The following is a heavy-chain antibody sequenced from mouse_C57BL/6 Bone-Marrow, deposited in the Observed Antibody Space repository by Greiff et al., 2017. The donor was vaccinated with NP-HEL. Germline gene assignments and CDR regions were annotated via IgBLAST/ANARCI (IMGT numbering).Heavy chain of an antibody. V-gene: IGHV1-19*01. CDR3: AREEDDGYYAFAY. CDR2: INPYNGGT. D-gene: IGHD2-3*01. CDR1: GYTFTDYY. J-gene: IGHJ3*01. Sequence: VQLQQSGPVLVKPGASVKMSCKASGYTFTDYYMNWVKQSHGKSLEWIGVINPYNGGTSYNQKFKGKATLTVDKSSSTAYMELNSLTSEDSAVYYCAREEDDGYYAFAYWGQGTLVTVSA.